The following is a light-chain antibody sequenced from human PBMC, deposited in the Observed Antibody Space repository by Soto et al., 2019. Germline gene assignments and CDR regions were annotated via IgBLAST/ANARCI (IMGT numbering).Light chain of an antibody. Sequence: EIVLTQSPATLSLSPGERATISCRASQSVSNYLAWYQQKPGQAPRLLIYDASNRAAGIPGRFSGSGSGTDFTLTISSLEPEDFAVYYCQQYNNWPLTFGQGTRLEI. CDR3: QQYNNWPLT. CDR1: QSVSNY. CDR2: DAS. V-gene: IGKV3-11*01. J-gene: IGKJ5*01.